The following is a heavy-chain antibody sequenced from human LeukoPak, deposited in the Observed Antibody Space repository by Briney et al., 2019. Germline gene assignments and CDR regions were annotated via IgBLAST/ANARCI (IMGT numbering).Heavy chain of an antibody. CDR2: IYYSGST. Sequence: SETLSLTCTVSGGSISSYYWSWIRQPPGKGLEWIGYIYYSGSTNYNPSLKSRVTISVDTSKNQFSLKLSSVTAADTAVYYCARGAQSSDYYDSSGYSGAFDIWGQGTMVTVSS. J-gene: IGHJ3*02. CDR3: ARGAQSSDYYDSSGYSGAFDI. CDR1: GGSISSYY. D-gene: IGHD3-22*01. V-gene: IGHV4-59*01.